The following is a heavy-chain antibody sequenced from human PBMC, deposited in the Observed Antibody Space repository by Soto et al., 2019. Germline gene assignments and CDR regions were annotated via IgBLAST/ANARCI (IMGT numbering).Heavy chain of an antibody. CDR2: IYYSGST. D-gene: IGHD3-3*01. CDR1: GGSISSYY. J-gene: IGHJ6*02. V-gene: IGHV4-59*01. Sequence: SETLSLTCTVSGGSISSYYCSWIRQPPGKGLEWIGYIYYSGSTNYNPSLKSRVTISVDTSKNQFSLKLSSVTAADTAVYYCARVGIRFLEWSRPYYGMDVWGQGTTVTVSS. CDR3: ARVGIRFLEWSRPYYGMDV.